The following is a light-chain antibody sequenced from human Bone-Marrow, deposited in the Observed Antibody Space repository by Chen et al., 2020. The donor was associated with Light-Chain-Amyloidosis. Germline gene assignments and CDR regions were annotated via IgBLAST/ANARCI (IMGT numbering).Light chain of an antibody. Sequence: QSALTQPPSASGSAGQSVAISCTGTSSDVGGYNHVSWYQQYPGKAPKVIIYEVSKRPSGVPDRFSGSKYGNTASLTVSGLEAEDEADYYCSSYAGGNSVIFGGGTKLTVL. CDR3: SSYAGGNSVI. V-gene: IGLV2-8*01. CDR2: EVS. CDR1: SSDVGGYNH. J-gene: IGLJ2*01.